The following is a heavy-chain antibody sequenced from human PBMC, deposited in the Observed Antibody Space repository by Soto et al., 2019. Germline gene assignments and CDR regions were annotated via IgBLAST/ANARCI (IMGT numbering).Heavy chain of an antibody. CDR1: GGSFSGYY. CDR3: ARGGIVVVPAAMRSWNY. Sequence: QVQLQQWGAGLLKPSETLSLTCAVYGGSFSGYYWSWIRQPPGKGLEWIGEINHSGSTNYNPSLKGRVNISVDTSTNQFSLKLSSVTAADTAVYYCARGGIVVVPAAMRSWNYWGQGTLVTVSS. J-gene: IGHJ4*02. V-gene: IGHV4-34*01. CDR2: INHSGST. D-gene: IGHD2-2*01.